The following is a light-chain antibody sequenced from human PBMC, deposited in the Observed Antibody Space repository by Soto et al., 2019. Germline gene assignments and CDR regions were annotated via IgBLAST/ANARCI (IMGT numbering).Light chain of an antibody. J-gene: IGKJ2*01. Sequence: DIQMTQSPSTLSASVGDRVTITCRASQSISSSLAWYQQKPGKAPNLLIYDASSLESGVPSRFSGSGSGTELTLTLSSLQTDDFATYCCQQYHSYPYTFGQGTKLEIK. V-gene: IGKV1-5*01. CDR3: QQYHSYPYT. CDR2: DAS. CDR1: QSISSS.